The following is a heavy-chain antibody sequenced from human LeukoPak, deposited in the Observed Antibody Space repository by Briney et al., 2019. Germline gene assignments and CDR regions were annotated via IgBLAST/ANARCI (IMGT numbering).Heavy chain of an antibody. D-gene: IGHD6-19*01. CDR1: GFTFSSYW. Sequence: GGSLRLSCAVSGFTFSSYWMHWVRQAPGKGLVWVSRISSDESSTSYADSVKGRFTISRDNAKNTLYLHMNSLRAEDTAVYYCAWTIAGAGSYYGGTGFDYWGQGTLVTVSS. V-gene: IGHV3-74*01. CDR3: AWTIAGAGSYYGGTGFDY. J-gene: IGHJ4*02. CDR2: ISSDESST.